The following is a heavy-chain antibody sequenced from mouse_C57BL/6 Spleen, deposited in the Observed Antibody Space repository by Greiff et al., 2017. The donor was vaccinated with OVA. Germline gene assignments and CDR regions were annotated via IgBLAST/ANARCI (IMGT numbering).Heavy chain of an antibody. CDR3: ARQGRNYAMDY. D-gene: IGHD3-3*01. J-gene: IGHJ4*01. V-gene: IGHV5-17*01. CDR2: ISSGSSTI. Sequence: EVQVVESGGGLVKPRGSLKLSCAASGFTFSDYGMHWVRQAPEKGLEWVAYISSGSSTIYYADTVKGRFTISRDNAKNTLFLQMTSLRSEDTAMYYCARQGRNYAMDYWGQGASVTVSS. CDR1: GFTFSDYG.